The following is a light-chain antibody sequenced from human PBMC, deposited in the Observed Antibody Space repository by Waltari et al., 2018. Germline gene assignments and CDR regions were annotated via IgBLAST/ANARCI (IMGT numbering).Light chain of an antibody. J-gene: IGLJ1*01. Sequence: QSGLTQPASVSGSPGPSITISCTGTSSDVGNYNLVSWYQQYPGKAPKLMVYEVTKRTSGVSDRFSVSKSGNTASLTSYGLQSEDEADYYCCSYAGLGIYVFGTGTKVTVL. CDR2: EVT. CDR1: SSDVGNYNL. CDR3: CSYAGLGIYV. V-gene: IGLV2-23*02.